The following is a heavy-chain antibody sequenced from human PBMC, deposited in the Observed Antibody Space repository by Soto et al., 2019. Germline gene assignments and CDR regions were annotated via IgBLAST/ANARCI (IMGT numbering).Heavy chain of an antibody. V-gene: IGHV3-30-3*01. J-gene: IGHJ6*02. D-gene: IGHD3-3*01. CDR2: ISYDGSNK. CDR3: ARDEIRFSWAYGMDV. Sequence: QVQLVESGGGVVQPGRSLRLSCAASGFTFSSYAMHWVRQAPGKGLEWVAVISYDGSNKYYADSVKGRLTISRDNSKNTLYLQINSLRAEDTAVYYCARDEIRFSWAYGMDVWCQGTTVCVAS. CDR1: GFTFSSYA.